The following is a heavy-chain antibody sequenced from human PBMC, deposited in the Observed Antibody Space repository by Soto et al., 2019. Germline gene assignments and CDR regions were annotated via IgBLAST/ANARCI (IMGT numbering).Heavy chain of an antibody. D-gene: IGHD3-10*01. CDR3: ARGAMYGSGSYSVFDY. J-gene: IGHJ4*02. V-gene: IGHV6-1*01. CDR1: GDRFASNSAA. CDR2: TYYKSKWFN. Sequence: QTPSLTFAISGDRFASNSAAWSWIRQSPSRGLEWLGRTYYKSKWFNDYAIPVKSRMTINPDTSKNQFFLHLNSVTPEDTAVYYCARGAMYGSGSYSVFDYWGQGIPVTVSS.